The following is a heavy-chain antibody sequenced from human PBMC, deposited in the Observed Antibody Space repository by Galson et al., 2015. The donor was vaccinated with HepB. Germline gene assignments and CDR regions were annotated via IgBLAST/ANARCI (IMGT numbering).Heavy chain of an antibody. CDR1: GYTFTSYA. V-gene: IGHV1-3*01. D-gene: IGHD4-17*01. Sequence: SVKASCKASGYTFTSYAMHWVRQAPGQRLEWMGWINAGNGNTKYSQKFQGRVTITRDTSASTAYMELSSLRSEDTAVYYCARDGFDYGDPPFDYWGQGTLVTVSS. J-gene: IGHJ4*02. CDR3: ARDGFDYGDPPFDY. CDR2: INAGNGNT.